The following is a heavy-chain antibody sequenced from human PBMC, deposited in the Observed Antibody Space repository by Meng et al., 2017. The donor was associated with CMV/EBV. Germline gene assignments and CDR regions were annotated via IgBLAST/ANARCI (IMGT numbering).Heavy chain of an antibody. CDR3: AKGRGYCSSTSCYEYYYYGMDV. D-gene: IGHD2-2*01. V-gene: IGHV3-23*01. CDR1: YA. Sequence: YARSWVRQAPGKGLEWVSAISGSGGSTYYADSVKGRFTISRDNSKNTLYLQMNSLRAEDTAVYYCAKGRGYCSSTSCYEYYYYGMDVWGQGTTVTVSS. J-gene: IGHJ6*02. CDR2: ISGSGGST.